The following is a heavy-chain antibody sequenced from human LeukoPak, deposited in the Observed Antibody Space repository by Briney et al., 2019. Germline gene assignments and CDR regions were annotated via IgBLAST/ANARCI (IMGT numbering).Heavy chain of an antibody. CDR3: ARGITMIVVAPGY. V-gene: IGHV1-8*01. CDR2: MNPNSGNT. CDR1: GYTFSSYD. Sequence: ASVKVSCKASGYTFSSYDINWVRQATGQGLEWMGWMNPNSGNTGYAQKFQGRVTMTRNTSISTAYMELSSLRSEDTAVYYCARGITMIVVAPGYWGQGTLVTVSS. J-gene: IGHJ4*02. D-gene: IGHD3-22*01.